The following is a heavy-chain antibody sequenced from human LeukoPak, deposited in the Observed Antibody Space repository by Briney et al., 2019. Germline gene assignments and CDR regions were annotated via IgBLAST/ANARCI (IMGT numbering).Heavy chain of an antibody. J-gene: IGHJ4*02. CDR3: ARRRLGYYFDY. CDR1: GGSFSGYY. Sequence: PSETLSITCGVYGGSFSGYYWSWIRQPPGKGLEWIGEINPRGSTNYNPSLKSRVTLSADTSKNQFSLTLNSVTAADTAVYYCARRRLGYYFDYWGQGTLVTVSS. CDR2: INPRGST. V-gene: IGHV4-34*01. D-gene: IGHD5-24*01.